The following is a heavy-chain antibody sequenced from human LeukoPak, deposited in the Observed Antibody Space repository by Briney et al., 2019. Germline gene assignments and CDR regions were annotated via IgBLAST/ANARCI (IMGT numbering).Heavy chain of an antibody. Sequence: PSETLSLTCAVSGGSISSGGYSWSWIRQPPGKGLEWIGYIYHSGSTYYNPSLKSRVTISVDRSKNQFSLKLSSVTAADTAVYYCARARRQQLVTGYWFDPWGQGTLVTVSS. J-gene: IGHJ5*02. CDR3: ARARRQQLVTGYWFDP. D-gene: IGHD6-13*01. CDR1: GGSISSGGYS. CDR2: IYHSGST. V-gene: IGHV4-30-2*01.